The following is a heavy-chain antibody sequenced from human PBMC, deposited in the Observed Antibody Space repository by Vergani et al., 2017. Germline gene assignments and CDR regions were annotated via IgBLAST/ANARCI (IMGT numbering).Heavy chain of an antibody. CDR1: GFIFSDHY. J-gene: IGHJ4*02. CDR3: ARPYSSGWYGDFGDFDY. CDR2: IRNKANDYTT. Sequence: EVQVVESGGGLVQPGGSLRLSCAASGFIFSDHYMDWVRQAPGKGLEWVGRIRNKANDYTTQYAASVKGRFTISRDDSKSYLYLQMNRLRPEDTAVYYCARPYSSGWYGDFGDFDYWGQGTLVTVSS. D-gene: IGHD6-19*01. V-gene: IGHV3-72*01.